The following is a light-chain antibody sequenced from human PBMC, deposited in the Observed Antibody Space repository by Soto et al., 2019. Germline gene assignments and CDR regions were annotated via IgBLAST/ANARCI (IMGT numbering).Light chain of an antibody. CDR3: CSYARSSTFV. V-gene: IGLV2-23*01. CDR2: AGS. Sequence: QSALTQPASVSGSPGQSITISCTGTSSDVGSYDLVSWYQQHPGKAPKVMIYAGSKRPSGVSNRFSGSKSGNTASLTISGLQAEDEADYYCCSYARSSTFVFGTGTKVTVL. J-gene: IGLJ1*01. CDR1: SSDVGSYDL.